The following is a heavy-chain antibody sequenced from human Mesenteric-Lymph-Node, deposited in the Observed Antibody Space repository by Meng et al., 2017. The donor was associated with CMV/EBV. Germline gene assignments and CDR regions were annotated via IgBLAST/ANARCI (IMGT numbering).Heavy chain of an antibody. CDR2: IKEDGDEK. CDR1: GFTFNKFW. D-gene: IGHD4/OR15-4a*01. V-gene: IGHV3-7*01. J-gene: IGHJ4*02. Sequence: GESLKISCAASGFTFNKFWMTWVRQAPGKGLEWVANIKEDGDEKHYVDSVKGRFTISRDNAKNSFYLQINSLRAEDTALYYCARLDYGGGWYFDYWGQGIQVTVSS. CDR3: ARLDYGGGWYFDY.